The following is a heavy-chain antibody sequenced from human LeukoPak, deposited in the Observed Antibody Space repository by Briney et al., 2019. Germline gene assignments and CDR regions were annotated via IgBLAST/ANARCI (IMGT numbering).Heavy chain of an antibody. D-gene: IGHD3-10*01. CDR2: IFYSGST. CDR1: GGSVSSTSHY. Sequence: SETLSLTCTVSGGSVSSTSHYWSWLRQPPGQGLECIGYIFYSGSTSYNPSLKSRVTMSVDTSKNQFSLRLSSVTAADTAVYYCARMGSGSYPFDCWGQGTLVTASS. J-gene: IGHJ4*02. CDR3: ARMGSGSYPFDC. V-gene: IGHV4-61*01.